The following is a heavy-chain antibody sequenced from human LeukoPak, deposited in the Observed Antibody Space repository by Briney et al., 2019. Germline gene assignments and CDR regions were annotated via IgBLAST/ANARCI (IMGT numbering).Heavy chain of an antibody. J-gene: IGHJ4*02. CDR3: ARGARTYGSGSPHYFDY. CDR2: INPTGRST. D-gene: IGHD3-10*01. Sequence: ASVKVSCKASGYPFTSYYMHWVRQAPGQGLEWMGMINPTGIINPTGRSTSYAQRFQGRVTMTSDTSTRTVYMEVSSLRSEDTAVYYCARGARTYGSGSPHYFDYWGQGTLVTVSS. CDR1: GYPFTSYY. V-gene: IGHV1-46*01.